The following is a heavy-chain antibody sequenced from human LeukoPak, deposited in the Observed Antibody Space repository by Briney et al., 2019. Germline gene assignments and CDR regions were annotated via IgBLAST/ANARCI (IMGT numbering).Heavy chain of an antibody. CDR1: GGSLNDHY. J-gene: IGHJ6*03. CDR3: ARGFNYMDV. CDR2: INHFGTT. V-gene: IGHV4-34*01. Sequence: SETLSLTCAVFGGSLNDHYWIWIRQPPGQGLEWIGEINHFGTTKYNSSLKSRVTISVDASKKQFSLKLNSVTAADTALYYCARGFNYMDVWGKGTTVTV.